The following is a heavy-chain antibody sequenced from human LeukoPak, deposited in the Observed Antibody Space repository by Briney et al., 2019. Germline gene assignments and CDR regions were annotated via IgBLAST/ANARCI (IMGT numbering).Heavy chain of an antibody. CDR3: ARGTAYNWFDP. CDR1: GGSISSGSYY. D-gene: IGHD2-21*02. V-gene: IGHV4-61*02. Sequence: PSQTLSLTCTVSGGSISSGSYYWSWIRQPAGKGLEWIGRIYTSGSTNYNPSLKSRVTMSVDTSKNQFSLKLSSVTAADTAVYYCARGTAYNWFDPWGQGTLVTVSS. CDR2: IYTSGST. J-gene: IGHJ5*02.